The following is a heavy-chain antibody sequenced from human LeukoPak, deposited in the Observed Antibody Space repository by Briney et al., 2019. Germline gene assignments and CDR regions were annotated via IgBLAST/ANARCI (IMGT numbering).Heavy chain of an antibody. D-gene: IGHD6-13*01. CDR1: GFTISNNY. V-gene: IGHV3-66*01. CDR2: IYSGGST. Sequence: PGGSLRLSCAASGFTISNNYIRWLRQAPGKGLEWVSVIYSGGSTYYADSVKGRFTISRDNSKNTLYLQMNSLRAEDTAVYYCARAENGYSSSWSYSYYYYMDVWGKGTTVTVSS. J-gene: IGHJ6*03. CDR3: ARAENGYSSSWSYSYYYYMDV.